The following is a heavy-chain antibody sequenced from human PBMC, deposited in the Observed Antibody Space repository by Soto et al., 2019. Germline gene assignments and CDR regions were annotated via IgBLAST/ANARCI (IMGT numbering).Heavy chain of an antibody. CDR3: VKGGWLDF. V-gene: IGHV3-23*01. Sequence: EVQLLESGGGLVQPGGSLRLSCAASGFTFNTFEMSWVRQAPGRGLEWVSFISDDSSRTYYADAGKGRFTISRDNSKYTLYLQMNRLPAEDPAVYACVKGGWLDFWGQGALVTVSS. CDR1: GFTFNTFE. CDR2: ISDDSSRT. J-gene: IGHJ5*01. D-gene: IGHD3-16*01.